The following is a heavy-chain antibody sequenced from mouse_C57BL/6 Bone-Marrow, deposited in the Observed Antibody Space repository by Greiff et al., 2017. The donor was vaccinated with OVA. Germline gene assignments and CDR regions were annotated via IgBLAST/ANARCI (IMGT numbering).Heavy chain of an antibody. CDR1: GYTFTSYW. Sequence: QVQLQQPGAELVMPGASVKLSCKASGYTFTSYWMHWVKQRPGQGLEWIGEIDPSDSYTNYNQKFKGKSTLTVDKSSSTAYMQLSSLTSEDSAVYYCARGGIYSNYPYYFDYWGQGTTLTVPS. CDR2: IDPSDSYT. V-gene: IGHV1-69*01. CDR3: ARGGIYSNYPYYFDY. D-gene: IGHD2-5*01. J-gene: IGHJ2*01.